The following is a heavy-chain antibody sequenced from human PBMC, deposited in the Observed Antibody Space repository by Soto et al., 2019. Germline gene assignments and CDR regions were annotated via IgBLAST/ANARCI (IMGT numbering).Heavy chain of an antibody. CDR2: ISSSSSYI. V-gene: IGHV3-21*01. CDR3: ARTEGEYCSSTSCYVYYYYYGMDV. J-gene: IGHJ6*02. D-gene: IGHD2-2*01. Sequence: AGGSLRLSCAASGFTFSSYSMNWVRQAPGKGLEWVSSISSSSSYIYYADSVKGRFTISRDNAKNSLYLQMNSLRAEDTAVYYCARTEGEYCSSTSCYVYYYYYGMDVWGQGPTVTVPS. CDR1: GFTFSSYS.